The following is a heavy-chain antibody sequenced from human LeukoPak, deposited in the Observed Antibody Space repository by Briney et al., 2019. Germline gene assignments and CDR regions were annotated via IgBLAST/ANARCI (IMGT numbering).Heavy chain of an antibody. J-gene: IGHJ4*02. CDR3: ARDYGEGGYYFDY. CDR2: ISSDGSST. V-gene: IGHV3-74*01. Sequence: PGGSLRLSCAASGFTFSTYWMHWVRQAPGKGLVWLSRISSDGSSTNYADSVKGRFTISRDNAKNTLYLQMNSLRAKDTAVYYCARDYGEGGYYFDYWGQGTLVTVSS. CDR1: GFTFSTYW. D-gene: IGHD4-17*01.